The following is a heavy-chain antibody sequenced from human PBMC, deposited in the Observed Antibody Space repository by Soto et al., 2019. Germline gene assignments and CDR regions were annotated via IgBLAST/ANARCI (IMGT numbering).Heavy chain of an antibody. CDR2: SNHRGRT. CDR1: GGSFSGYY. Sequence: SETLSLTCAVYGGSFSGYYWSWIRQPPGKGLEWIGESNHRGRTNYNPSLKSRVTISVDTSENQFSLKLSSVTAADTAVYYCARGDILTGYADWGQGTLVTVSS. J-gene: IGHJ4*02. V-gene: IGHV4-34*01. CDR3: ARGDILTGYAD. D-gene: IGHD3-9*01.